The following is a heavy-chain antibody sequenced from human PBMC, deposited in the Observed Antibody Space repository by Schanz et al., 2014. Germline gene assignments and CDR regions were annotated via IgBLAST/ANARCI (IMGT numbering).Heavy chain of an antibody. V-gene: IGHV1-46*01. CDR1: GYTFTSYY. CDR3: ASGEARVTSSGVVIVPMNV. J-gene: IGHJ6*03. Sequence: MQLVESGAEVKKPGASVKVSCKASGYTFTSYYMHWVRQAPGQGLEWMGIINPSGGSTSYAQKFQGRVTITRDTSASIVYMELSSLRSEDTAVFFCASGEARVTSSGVVIVPMNVWGKGTTVIVSS. CDR2: INPSGGST. D-gene: IGHD3-3*01.